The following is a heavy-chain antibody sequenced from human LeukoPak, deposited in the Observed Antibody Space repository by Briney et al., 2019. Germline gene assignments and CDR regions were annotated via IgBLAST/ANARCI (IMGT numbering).Heavy chain of an antibody. D-gene: IGHD3-3*01. V-gene: IGHV3-23*01. CDR3: AKRSGGPSPFDY. Sequence: GGTLRLSCAASGFTFSSYAMSWVRQAPGKGLEWVSDISGSGIRTNYADSVKGRFTISRDNSKKTPYVQMNSLRAEDTALYYCAKRSGGPSPFDYWGQGTLVTVSS. CDR1: GFTFSSYA. CDR2: ISGSGIRT. J-gene: IGHJ4*02.